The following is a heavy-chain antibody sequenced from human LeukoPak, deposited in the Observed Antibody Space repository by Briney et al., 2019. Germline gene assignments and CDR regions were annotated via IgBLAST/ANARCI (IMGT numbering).Heavy chain of an antibody. D-gene: IGHD3-10*01. CDR2: INSDGSDI. V-gene: IGHV3-74*01. J-gene: IGHJ4*02. CDR3: ARGSFGVFDY. Sequence: PRGSLRLSCVASGFTFSSHWMHWVRQGPGKGLVWVSRINSDGSDISYADSVKGRFTISRDNARNSLYLQMNGLRDEDTAVYYCARGSFGVFDYWGQGILVTVSS. CDR1: GFTFSSHW.